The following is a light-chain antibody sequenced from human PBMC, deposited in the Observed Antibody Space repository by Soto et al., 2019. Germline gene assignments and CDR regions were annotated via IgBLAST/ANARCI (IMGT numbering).Light chain of an antibody. CDR2: DVS. CDR3: SASRNSSTRQIV. V-gene: IGLV2-14*01. CDR1: SSDVGGYNY. Sequence: QSALTQPASVSGSPGQSITISCTGTSSDVGGYNYVSWYQQHPGKAPKFMIYDVSKRPSGVSHRFSGSTSANTASLTISGLQAAEEADYYCSASRNSSTRQIVFGTGTKVTVL. J-gene: IGLJ1*01.